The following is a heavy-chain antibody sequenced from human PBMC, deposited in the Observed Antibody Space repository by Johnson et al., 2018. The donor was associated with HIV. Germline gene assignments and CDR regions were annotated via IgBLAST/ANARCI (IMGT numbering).Heavy chain of an antibody. Sequence: VQLVESGGGLVQPGGSLRLSCAASGFTVSSNYMSWVRQAPGKGLEWVANIKQDGSEKYYVDSVKGRFTISRDNAKNSLYLQMNSLRAEDTAVYYCARGDIVVVPAATRAQDAFDIWGQGTMVTVSS. CDR3: ARGDIVVVPAATRAQDAFDI. D-gene: IGHD2-2*01. CDR2: IKQDGSEK. CDR1: GFTVSSNY. V-gene: IGHV3-7*01. J-gene: IGHJ3*02.